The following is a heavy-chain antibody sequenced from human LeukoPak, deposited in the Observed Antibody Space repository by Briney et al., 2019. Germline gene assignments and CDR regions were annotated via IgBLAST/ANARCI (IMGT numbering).Heavy chain of an antibody. CDR1: GFTFSNYW. V-gene: IGHV3-7*04. CDR2: IKEDGSDI. CDR3: ARDQWRLFDY. D-gene: IGHD2-21*02. Sequence: GGALRLSCEASGFTFSNYWMTWVRQAPGKGLEWVASIKEDGSDIYYVDSVKGRITISRDNTRSSLFLQMSSLRGDDTAVYYCARDQWRLFDYWGQGTLVTFSS. J-gene: IGHJ4*02.